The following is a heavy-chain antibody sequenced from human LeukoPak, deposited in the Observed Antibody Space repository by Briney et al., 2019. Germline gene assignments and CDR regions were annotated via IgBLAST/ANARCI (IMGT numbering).Heavy chain of an antibody. D-gene: IGHD3-22*01. Sequence: GGSLRLSCAASGFTFSSYSMNWVRQAPGKGLEWVSSISSSSSYIYYADSVKGRFTISRDNAKNSLYLQMNSLRAEDTAVYYCASGDSSGYYPYYYYGMDVWGQGTTVTVSS. V-gene: IGHV3-21*01. J-gene: IGHJ6*02. CDR3: ASGDSSGYYPYYYYGMDV. CDR2: ISSSSSYI. CDR1: GFTFSSYS.